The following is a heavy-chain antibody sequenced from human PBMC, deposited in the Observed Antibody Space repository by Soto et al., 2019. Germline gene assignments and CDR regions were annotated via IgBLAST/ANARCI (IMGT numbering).Heavy chain of an antibody. CDR1: GFTFSNYA. V-gene: IGHV3-23*01. Sequence: VQLLESGGGLVQPGGSLRLSCAGSGFTFSNYAMSWVRQAPGKGLEWVSAISGSGDSTYYANSVKGRFTISRDNSKNTLYLQMNILRAEDTAVYYCAKDTPQEWLLVFHYWGQGTLVTVSS. D-gene: IGHD3-3*01. J-gene: IGHJ4*02. CDR3: AKDTPQEWLLVFHY. CDR2: ISGSGDST.